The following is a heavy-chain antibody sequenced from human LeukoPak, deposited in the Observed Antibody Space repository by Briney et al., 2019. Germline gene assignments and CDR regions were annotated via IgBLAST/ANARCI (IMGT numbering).Heavy chain of an antibody. CDR2: IVGGGGST. CDR3: AKNYDSSGYYPGPFGY. Sequence: GGSLRLSCEASGFSFSTYAMSWVRQAPGKGLEWVSGIVGGGGSTYYADSVKGRFTISRDNSKNTLYLQMNSLRAEDAAVYYCAKNYDSSGYYPGPFGYWGQGTLVTVSS. CDR1: GFSFSTYA. J-gene: IGHJ4*02. V-gene: IGHV3-23*01. D-gene: IGHD3-22*01.